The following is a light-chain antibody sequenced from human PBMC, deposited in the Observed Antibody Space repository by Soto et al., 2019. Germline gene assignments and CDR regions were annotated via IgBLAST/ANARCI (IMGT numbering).Light chain of an antibody. V-gene: IGKV3-20*01. J-gene: IGKJ1*01. Sequence: EIVMTQSPATLSLSPGERATLSCRASQSVSNNYLAWYQQQPGQAPRLLIYGASNRATGIPDRFSGSGSGTDFTLTISRLEPEDFAVYYCQQYGSSGTFGQGTKVDIK. CDR1: QSVSNNY. CDR2: GAS. CDR3: QQYGSSGT.